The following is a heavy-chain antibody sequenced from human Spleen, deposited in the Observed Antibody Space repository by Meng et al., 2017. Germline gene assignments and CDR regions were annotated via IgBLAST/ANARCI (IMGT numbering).Heavy chain of an antibody. Sequence: QVHLQESGPRLVKPSQTLSLTCTVSGGPINSGDYYWSWIRQPPGKGLEWMGYIYDSGTTSYNPSLKSRLTISIDTSKNQFSLRLSSVTAADTAVYYCARRVHDGSGHHYFDYWGQGTLVTVSS. D-gene: IGHD3-22*01. CDR3: ARRVHDGSGHHYFDY. CDR2: IYDSGTT. V-gene: IGHV4-30-4*01. CDR1: GGPINSGDYY. J-gene: IGHJ4*02.